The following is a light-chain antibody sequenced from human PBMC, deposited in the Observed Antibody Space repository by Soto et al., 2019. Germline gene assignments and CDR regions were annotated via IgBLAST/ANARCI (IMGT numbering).Light chain of an antibody. J-gene: IGKJ3*01. V-gene: IGKV3-11*01. CDR3: QQRSNWLFT. Sequence: IGLTQSPATLSLSPGERATLSCRASQSVSSYLAWYQQKPGQAPRLLIYDASNRATGIPARFSGSGSGTDFTLIISSLEPEDFAVYYCQQRSNWLFTFGPGTKVDIK. CDR1: QSVSSY. CDR2: DAS.